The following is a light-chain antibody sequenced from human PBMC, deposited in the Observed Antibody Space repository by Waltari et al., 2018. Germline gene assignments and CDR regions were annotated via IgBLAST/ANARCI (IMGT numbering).Light chain of an antibody. CDR2: DAS. CDR3: QQRSNWTPHT. V-gene: IGKV3-11*01. J-gene: IGKJ2*01. CDR1: QSVGSY. Sequence: DIVLSQSLATLSLSPGATASLPCRASQSVGSYLAWYQQKPGQPPRLLIYDASNRATGVPARFRGSGSGTDFTLTISSLEAEDFAVYYCQQRSNWTPHTFGQGARLEIK.